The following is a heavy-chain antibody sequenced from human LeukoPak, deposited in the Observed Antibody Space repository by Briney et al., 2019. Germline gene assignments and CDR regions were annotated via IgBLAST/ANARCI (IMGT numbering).Heavy chain of an antibody. V-gene: IGHV3-30*18. Sequence: PGGSLRLSCAASGFTFSSYGMHWVRQAPGMGLEWVAVISYDGSNKYYADSVKGRFTISRDNSKNTLYLQMNSLRAEDTAVYYCAKALTDYYDSSGYYYSYYYYGMDVWGQGTTVTVSS. J-gene: IGHJ6*02. CDR2: ISYDGSNK. D-gene: IGHD3-22*01. CDR3: AKALTDYYDSSGYYYSYYYYGMDV. CDR1: GFTFSSYG.